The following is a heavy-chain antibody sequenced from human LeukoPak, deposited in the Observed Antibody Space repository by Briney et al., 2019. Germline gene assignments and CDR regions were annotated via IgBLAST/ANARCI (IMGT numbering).Heavy chain of an antibody. Sequence: AGGSLRLSCAASGFTFSSYGMHWVRQAPGKGLEWVAVISYDGSNKYYADSVKGRFTISRDNSKNTLYLQMNSLRAEDTAVYYCAKDVVHYLYYYYCYGMDVWGQGTTVTVSS. CDR3: AKDVVHYLYYYYCYGMDV. V-gene: IGHV3-30*18. J-gene: IGHJ6*02. D-gene: IGHD2-15*01. CDR2: ISYDGSNK. CDR1: GFTFSSYG.